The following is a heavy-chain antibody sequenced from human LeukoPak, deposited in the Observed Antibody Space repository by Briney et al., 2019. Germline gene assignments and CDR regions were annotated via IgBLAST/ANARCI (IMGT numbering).Heavy chain of an antibody. CDR1: GFTISNYA. CDR2: ISSSGSTI. V-gene: IGHV3-48*03. D-gene: IGHD2-21*02. CDR3: ARSALLG. Sequence: QPGGSLRRSCAAAGFTISNYAMNRVRQAPGKGLEWVSYISSSGSTIYYADSVKGRFTISRDSAKNSLYLQMNSLRAEDTAVYYCARSALLGRGQGTLVTVSS. J-gene: IGHJ4*02.